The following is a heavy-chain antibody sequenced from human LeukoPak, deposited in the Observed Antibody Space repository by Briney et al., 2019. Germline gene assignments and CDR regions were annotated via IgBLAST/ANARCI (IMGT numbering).Heavy chain of an antibody. V-gene: IGHV7-4-1*02. CDR2: INTNTGNP. CDR3: ARFGRDYGDDYYYYYMDV. Sequence: ASVKVSCKASGYTFTNYAMNWVRQAPGQGLEWMGWINTNTGNPTYAQGFTGRFVFSLDTSVSTAYLQISSLKAEDTAVYYCARFGRDYGDDYYYYYMDVWGKGTTVTISS. CDR1: GYTFTNYA. D-gene: IGHD4-17*01. J-gene: IGHJ6*03.